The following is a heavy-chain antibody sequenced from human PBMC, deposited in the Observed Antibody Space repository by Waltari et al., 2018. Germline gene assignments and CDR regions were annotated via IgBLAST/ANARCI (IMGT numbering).Heavy chain of an antibody. CDR2: INHSGST. Sequence: QVQLQQWGAGLLKPSETLSLTCAVYGGSFSGYYWSWIRQPPWKGLEWIGEINHSGSTNYNPSLKSRVTISVDTSKNQFSLKLSSVTAADTAVYYCARVKIGSITVWGSYRNAFDIWGQGTMVTVSS. CDR1: GGSFSGYY. CDR3: ARVKIGSITVWGSYRNAFDI. V-gene: IGHV4-34*01. J-gene: IGHJ3*02. D-gene: IGHD3-16*02.